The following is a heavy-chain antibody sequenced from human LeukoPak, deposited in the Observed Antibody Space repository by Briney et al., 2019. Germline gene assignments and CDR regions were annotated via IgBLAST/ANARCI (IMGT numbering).Heavy chain of an antibody. CDR3: ATSESQTKFDY. J-gene: IGHJ4*02. D-gene: IGHD1/OR15-1a*01. CDR1: GYSFTTYW. V-gene: IGHV5-51*01. Sequence: GESLKISCKGSGYSFTTYWIGWVRQRPGKGLEWTGIIFPGDSDTIYSPSFQGQVTISADKSINTAYLKWSSLKASDTAIYFCATSESQTKFDYWGQGTLVTVSS. CDR2: IFPGDSDT.